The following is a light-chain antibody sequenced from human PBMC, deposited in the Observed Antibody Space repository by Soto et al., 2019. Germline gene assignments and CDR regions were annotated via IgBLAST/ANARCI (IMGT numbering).Light chain of an antibody. Sequence: DIVMTQSPASLSVSLGERATINCKSSQSVSYSSNNKNCLAWYQQKPGQSPKLLIYWASTRESGVPDRFSGSVSGTDFTLTISSLQAEDVAVYYCQQCYNTPSFGPGTKVDI. J-gene: IGKJ3*01. CDR2: WAS. V-gene: IGKV4-1*01. CDR3: QQCYNTPS. CDR1: QSVSYSSNNKNC.